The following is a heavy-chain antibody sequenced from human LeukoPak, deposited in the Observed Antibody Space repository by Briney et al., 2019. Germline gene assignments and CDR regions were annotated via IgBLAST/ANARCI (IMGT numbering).Heavy chain of an antibody. CDR1: GYTFTGYY. CDR2: INPNSGGT. CDR3: ARDYGDYAGLWFDP. V-gene: IGHV1-2*02. D-gene: IGHD4-17*01. J-gene: IGHJ5*02. Sequence: GASVKVSCKASGYTFTGYYMHWVRQAPGQGLEWMGWINPNSGGTNYAQKFQGRVTMTRDTSISTAYMELSRLRSDDTAVHYCARDYGDYAGLWFDPWGQGTLVTVSS.